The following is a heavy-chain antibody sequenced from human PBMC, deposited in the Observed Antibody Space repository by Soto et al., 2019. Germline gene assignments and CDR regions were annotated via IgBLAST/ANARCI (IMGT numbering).Heavy chain of an antibody. CDR2: ISGSGDRT. J-gene: IGHJ6*02. V-gene: IGHV3-23*01. Sequence: EVQLLESGGGLVQPGGSLRLSCAASGFTFSSYAITWVRQAPGKGLEWVSVISGSGDRTYYADSVKGRFTISRDNSKNTLYLQMNSLRAEDTAVYYCASGTGRYFYYGMDVWGQGTTVTVSS. CDR3: ASGTGRYFYYGMDV. D-gene: IGHD1-26*01. CDR1: GFTFSSYA.